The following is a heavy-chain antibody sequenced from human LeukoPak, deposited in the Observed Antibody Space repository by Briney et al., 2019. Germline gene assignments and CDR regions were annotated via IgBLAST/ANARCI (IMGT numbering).Heavy chain of an antibody. CDR2: ITGRGDAT. D-gene: IGHD3-16*01. J-gene: IGHJ6*03. Sequence: GGSLRLSCAASDFSFITYAMSWVRQAPGKGLEWASTITGRGDATYYADSVKGRFTISRDNAKNSLYLQMNSLRAEDTAVYYCARERAGERPRPLLNYYYMDVWGKGTTVTISS. V-gene: IGHV3-23*01. CDR1: DFSFITYA. CDR3: ARERAGERPRPLLNYYYMDV.